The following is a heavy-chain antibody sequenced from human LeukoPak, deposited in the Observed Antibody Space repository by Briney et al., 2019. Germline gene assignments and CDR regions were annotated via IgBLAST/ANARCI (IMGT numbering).Heavy chain of an antibody. CDR2: ISGSGGST. D-gene: IGHD6-19*01. CDR3: ARPPPPTYSSGGYIEY. J-gene: IGHJ4*02. V-gene: IGHV3-23*01. Sequence: GGSLRLSCAAPGFTFSSYAMSWVRQAPGKGLEWVSAISGSGGSTYYADSVKGRFTISRDNSKNTLYLQMNSLRAEDTAIYYCARPPPPTYSSGGYIEYWGQGTLVTVSS. CDR1: GFTFSSYA.